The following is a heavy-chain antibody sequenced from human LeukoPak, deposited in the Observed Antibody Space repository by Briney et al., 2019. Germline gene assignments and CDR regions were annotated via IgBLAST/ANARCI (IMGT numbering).Heavy chain of an antibody. Sequence: SETLSLSCAISGDTVSALSPTWNWIRQSPSRGLEWLGRTYYRSKWYNDYAVSMKSRITINPDTSKNQFSLQLNSVTPEDTAVYYCARRKAATFGMDVWGQGTTVTVSS. CDR2: TYYRSKWYN. CDR3: ARRKAATFGMDV. D-gene: IGHD6-13*01. V-gene: IGHV6-1*01. J-gene: IGHJ6*02. CDR1: GDTVSALSPT.